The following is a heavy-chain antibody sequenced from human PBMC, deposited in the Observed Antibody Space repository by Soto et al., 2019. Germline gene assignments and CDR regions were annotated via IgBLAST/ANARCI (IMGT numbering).Heavy chain of an antibody. CDR1: GFTFSSYA. V-gene: IGHV3-23*01. CDR3: AKDRGDRVATIGDRY. D-gene: IGHD5-12*01. Sequence: EVQLLESGGGLVQPGGSLRLSCAASGFTFSSYAMSWVRQAPGKGLEWVSAISGSGGSTYYADSVKGRFTISRDNSKNTLYLQMNTLRAEDTAVYYCAKDRGDRVATIGDRYWGQGTLVTVSS. CDR2: ISGSGGST. J-gene: IGHJ4*02.